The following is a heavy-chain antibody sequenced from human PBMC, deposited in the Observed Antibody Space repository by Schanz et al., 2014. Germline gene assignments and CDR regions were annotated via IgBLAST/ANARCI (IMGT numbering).Heavy chain of an antibody. J-gene: IGHJ6*02. Sequence: QVQLVQSGAEVKKPGASVKVSCKASGYIFTGYYIHWVRQAPGQGLEWMGRINPKSGGTKYAQKFQGRVTMTTDTSTSTAYMALRSLRSDDTAVYYCARDGPYYDFLYGMDVWGQGTTVTVSS. CDR2: INPKSGGT. CDR1: GYIFTGYY. V-gene: IGHV1-2*06. D-gene: IGHD3-3*01. CDR3: ARDGPYYDFLYGMDV.